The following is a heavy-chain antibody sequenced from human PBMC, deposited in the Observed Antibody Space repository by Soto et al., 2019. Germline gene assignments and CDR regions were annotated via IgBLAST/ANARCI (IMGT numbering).Heavy chain of an antibody. CDR3: ARLAARPGYYYYYGMDV. D-gene: IGHD6-6*01. Sequence: GESLKISCKGSGYSFTSYWIGWVRQVPGKGLEWMGIIYPGDADTRYSPSFQGQVTISADKSISTAYLQWSSLKASDTAMYYCARLAARPGYYYYYGMDVWGQGTTVTVSS. J-gene: IGHJ6*02. CDR1: GYSFTSYW. CDR2: IYPGDADT. V-gene: IGHV5-51*01.